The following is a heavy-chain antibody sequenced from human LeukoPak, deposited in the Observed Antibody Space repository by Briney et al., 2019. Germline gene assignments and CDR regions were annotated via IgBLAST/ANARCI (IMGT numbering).Heavy chain of an antibody. J-gene: IGHJ4*02. CDR2: ISGSGGST. Sequence: GGSLRLSCAGSGFTFSSYAMSWVRQAPGKGLEWFSAISGSGGSTYYADSVKGRFTISRDNSKNTLYLQMNSLRAEDTAVYYCAKDPFLVGATNFDYWGQGTLVTVSS. V-gene: IGHV3-23*01. CDR3: AKDPFLVGATNFDY. CDR1: GFTFSSYA. D-gene: IGHD1-26*01.